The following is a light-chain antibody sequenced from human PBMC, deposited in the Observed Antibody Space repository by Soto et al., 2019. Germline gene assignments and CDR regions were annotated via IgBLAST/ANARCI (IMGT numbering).Light chain of an antibody. V-gene: IGLV2-14*01. CDR3: TSYTSSSTDV. CDR2: DVS. Sequence: QSALTQPASVSGSPGQSITISCTGTSSDVGGYNYVSWYQQHPGKAPKFMIYDVSNRPSGVSNRFSGSKSGNTASLTISGLQAEDEDDYYCTSYTSSSTDVFGTGTKLTVL. J-gene: IGLJ1*01. CDR1: SSDVGGYNY.